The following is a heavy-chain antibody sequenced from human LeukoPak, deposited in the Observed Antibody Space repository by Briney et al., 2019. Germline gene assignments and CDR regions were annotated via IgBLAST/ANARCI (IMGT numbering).Heavy chain of an antibody. CDR1: GYTFTTYG. CDR2: ISAYNGNT. Sequence: ASVNVSCKASGYTFTTYGISWVRQAPGQGLEWMGWISAYNGNTNYAQKLQGRVTMTSDTSTKTAYMELRSLRSNDTAVYYCASGYCSAGTCYGLLDFWGRGTLVIVSP. V-gene: IGHV1-18*01. D-gene: IGHD2-15*01. J-gene: IGHJ4*02. CDR3: ASGYCSAGTCYGLLDF.